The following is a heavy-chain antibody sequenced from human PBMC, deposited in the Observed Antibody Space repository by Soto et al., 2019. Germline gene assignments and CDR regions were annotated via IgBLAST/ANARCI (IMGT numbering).Heavy chain of an antibody. Sequence: PGXSLRLSCAASGFTFSSYAMSWFRQAPVKGLEWVSAISGSGGSTYYADSVKGRFTISRDNSKNTLYLQMNSLRAEDTAVYYCAKASGDIAVAAPLNIWGQGTMVTVSS. CDR1: GFTFSSYA. J-gene: IGHJ3*02. CDR3: AKASGDIAVAAPLNI. CDR2: ISGSGGST. D-gene: IGHD6-19*01. V-gene: IGHV3-23*01.